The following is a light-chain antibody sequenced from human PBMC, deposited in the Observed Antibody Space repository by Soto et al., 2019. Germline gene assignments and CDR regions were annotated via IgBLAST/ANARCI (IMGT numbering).Light chain of an antibody. CDR3: QQYGSSPRT. CDR1: QSVSSSY. V-gene: IGKV3-20*01. J-gene: IGKJ1*01. CDR2: GAS. Sequence: IVLTQSPGTLSLSPGERATLSCRASQSVSSSYLAWYQQKPGQAPRLLIYGASSRATGIPDRFSGSGSGTDFTFTISRLEPEEFAVYYCQQYGSSPRTFGQGTKVEIK.